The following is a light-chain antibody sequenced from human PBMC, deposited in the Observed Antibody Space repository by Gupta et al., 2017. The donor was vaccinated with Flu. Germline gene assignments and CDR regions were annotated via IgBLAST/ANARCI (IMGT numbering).Light chain of an antibody. CDR2: DAS. J-gene: IGKJ3*01. Sequence: PATLSLSPGERATLSCRASQSVSSYLAWYQQKPGQALRLLIYDASNRATGIPARFSGSGSGTDFTLTISSLEPEDFAVYYCQQRSNWLFTFGPGTKVDIK. CDR1: QSVSSY. CDR3: QQRSNWLFT. V-gene: IGKV3-11*01.